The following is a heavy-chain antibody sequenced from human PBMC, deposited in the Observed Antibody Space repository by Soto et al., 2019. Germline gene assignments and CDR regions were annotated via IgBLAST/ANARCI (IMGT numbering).Heavy chain of an antibody. CDR3: ARHRSGWEVHYYGMDV. Sequence: GESLKISCKTSGYRFTESWIGWVRQKPGKGLEWLGMVFPGDSDTRYSPSFHGHVTVSADKSTNTAYLRWSSLRASDTAMYYCARHRSGWEVHYYGMDVWGQGTTVTVSS. CDR2: VFPGDSDT. CDR1: GYRFTESW. J-gene: IGHJ6*02. D-gene: IGHD6-19*01. V-gene: IGHV5-51*01.